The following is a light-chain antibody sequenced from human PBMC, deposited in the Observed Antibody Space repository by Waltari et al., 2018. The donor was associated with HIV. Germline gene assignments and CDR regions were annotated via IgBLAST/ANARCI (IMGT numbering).Light chain of an antibody. CDR3: QQYGSSPYT. CDR1: QSVSSNY. Sequence: EIVLTQSPDTLSSSPGERAAPSCRASQSVSSNYLAWSQQKPGQAPRLLIYGASSRATGIPDSFSGSGSGTDFTLTISRLEPEDFAVYYCQQYGSSPYTFGQGTKLEIK. V-gene: IGKV3-20*01. CDR2: GAS. J-gene: IGKJ2*01.